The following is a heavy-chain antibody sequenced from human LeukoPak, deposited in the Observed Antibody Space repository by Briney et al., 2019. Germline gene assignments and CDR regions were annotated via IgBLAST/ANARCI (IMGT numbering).Heavy chain of an antibody. D-gene: IGHD3-22*01. V-gene: IGHV4-34*01. Sequence: SETLSLTCAVYGGSFSDYFWSWIRQSPGKGLEWIGESNHGGSTNQNPSLKSRVSMSVDTSKNQFSLKLSSVTAADTAVYYCAREYYYDSSGYYGRLDAFDIWGQGTMVTVSS. CDR2: SNHGGST. CDR1: GGSFSDYF. J-gene: IGHJ3*02. CDR3: AREYYYDSSGYYGRLDAFDI.